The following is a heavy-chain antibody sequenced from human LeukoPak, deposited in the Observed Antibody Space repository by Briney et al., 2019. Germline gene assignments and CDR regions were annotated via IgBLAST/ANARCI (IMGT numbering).Heavy chain of an antibody. V-gene: IGHV4-30-4*07. Sequence: SETLSLTCAVSGGSISSGGYSWSWSRQPPGERLEWVGYIYYSGSTYYNPSLKSRVTISVDTSKNQFSLKLSSVTAADTAVYYCARAPSDSFRLDVWGKGTTVTVS. CDR1: GGSISSGGYS. CDR2: IYYSGST. J-gene: IGHJ6*03. D-gene: IGHD2/OR15-2a*01. CDR3: ARAPSDSFRLDV.